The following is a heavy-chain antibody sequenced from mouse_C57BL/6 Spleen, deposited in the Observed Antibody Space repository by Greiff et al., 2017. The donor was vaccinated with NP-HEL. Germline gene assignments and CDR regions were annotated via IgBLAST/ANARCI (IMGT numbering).Heavy chain of an antibody. CDR3: GREYYGSCDV. J-gene: IGHJ1*03. D-gene: IGHD1-1*01. CDR2: VRSKSSNYAT. CDR1: GFTFNTYA. V-gene: IGHV10-3*01. Sequence: DAGGGLVQPKGSLKLSCAASGFTFNTYAMHWVRQAPGKGLEWVARVRSKSSNYATYYADSVKDRFTISRDDSQSMLYLQMNSLKTEDTAIYYCGREYYGSCDVWGTGTTVTVSS.